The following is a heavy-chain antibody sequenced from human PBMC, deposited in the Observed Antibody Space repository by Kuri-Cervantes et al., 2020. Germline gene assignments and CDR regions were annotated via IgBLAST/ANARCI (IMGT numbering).Heavy chain of an antibody. CDR3: AGGGSSSIEDAFDI. Sequence: SVKVSCKASGYTFTSYGISWVRQAPGQGLEWMGGIIPIFGTANYAQKFQGRVTITADESTSTAYMELSSLRSEDTAVYYCAGGGSSSIEDAFDIWGQGTMVTVSS. CDR1: GYTFTSYG. CDR2: IIPIFGTA. V-gene: IGHV1-69*13. J-gene: IGHJ3*02. D-gene: IGHD6-13*01.